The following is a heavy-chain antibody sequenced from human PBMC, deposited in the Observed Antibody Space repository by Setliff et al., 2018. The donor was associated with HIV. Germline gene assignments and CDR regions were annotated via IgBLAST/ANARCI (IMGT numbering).Heavy chain of an antibody. CDR3: ARDGYYYDSSGHLAYYFDY. V-gene: IGHV7-4-1*02. D-gene: IGHD3-22*01. J-gene: IGHJ4*02. CDR1: GYTFTSKH. CDR2: INTNTGNP. Sequence: ASVKVSCKASGYTFTSKHINWVRQATGQGLEWMGWINTNTGNPTYAQGFTGRFVFSLDTSVSTAYLQISSLKAEDIAVYYCARDGYYYDSSGHLAYYFDYWGQGTLVTVSS.